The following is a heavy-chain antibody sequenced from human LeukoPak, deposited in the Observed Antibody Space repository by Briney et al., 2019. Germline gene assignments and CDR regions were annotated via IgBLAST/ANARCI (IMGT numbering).Heavy chain of an antibody. V-gene: IGHV3-7*05. J-gene: IGHJ4*02. D-gene: IGHD2-2*01. CDR1: GFTFSTYW. Sequence: GGSLRLSCAASGFTFSTYWMSWVRQAPGKGLEWVANIKPDGSEKHYVDSVKGRFTISRDNAENSLYLQMNSLGAEDTAVYYCARAIRASSSSCNDFWGQRALVTVSS. CDR3: ARAIRASSSSCNDF. CDR2: IKPDGSEK.